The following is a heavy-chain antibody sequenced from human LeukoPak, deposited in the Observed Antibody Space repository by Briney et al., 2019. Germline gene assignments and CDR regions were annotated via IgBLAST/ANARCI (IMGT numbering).Heavy chain of an antibody. CDR1: VGSISSYY. CDR3: ARQGVCSSTSCYRSGVDV. Sequence: PSETLSLTCSVSVGSISSYYWSWIRQPPGKGLEWIGYIHYSGNTNYNPSLKSRVTISVDTSKNQFSLKLSSATAADTAVYYCARQGVCSSTSCYRSGVDVWGQGTTVTVSS. V-gene: IGHV4-59*01. CDR2: IHYSGNT. J-gene: IGHJ6*02. D-gene: IGHD2-2*01.